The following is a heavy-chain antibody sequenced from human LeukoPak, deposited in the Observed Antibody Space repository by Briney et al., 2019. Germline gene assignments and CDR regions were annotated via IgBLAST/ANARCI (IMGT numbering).Heavy chain of an antibody. CDR3: ARDETVAGTRWFDR. J-gene: IGHJ5*02. CDR2: IYTSGST. Sequence: PSQTLSLTCTVSGGSISSGSYYWSWIRQPAGKGLEWIGRIYTSGSTNYNPSLKSRVTISVDTSKNQFSLKLSSVTAADTAVYYCARDETVAGTRWFDRWGQGTLVTVSS. V-gene: IGHV4-61*02. CDR1: GGSISSGSYY. D-gene: IGHD6-19*01.